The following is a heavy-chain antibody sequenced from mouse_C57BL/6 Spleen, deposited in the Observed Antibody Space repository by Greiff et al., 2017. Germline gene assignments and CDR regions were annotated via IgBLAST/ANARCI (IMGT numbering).Heavy chain of an antibody. Sequence: EVKLVESGPGLVKPSQSLSLTCSVTGYSITSGYYWNWIRQFPGNKLEWMGYISYDGSNNYNPSLKNRISITRDTSKNQFFLKLNSVTTEDTATYYCAREGNPITPYYFDYWGQGTTLTVSS. D-gene: IGHD1-1*01. CDR2: ISYDGSN. CDR1: GYSITSGYY. V-gene: IGHV3-6*01. CDR3: AREGNPITPYYFDY. J-gene: IGHJ2*01.